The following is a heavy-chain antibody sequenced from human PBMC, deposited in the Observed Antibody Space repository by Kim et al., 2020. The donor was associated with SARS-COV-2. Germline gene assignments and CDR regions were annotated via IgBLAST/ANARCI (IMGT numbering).Heavy chain of an antibody. V-gene: IGHV1-69*13. CDR1: GGTFSSYA. D-gene: IGHD3-16*01. CDR3: ASPGDAGYAGAFDI. CDR2: IIPIFGTA. J-gene: IGHJ3*02. Sequence: SVKVSCKASGGTFSSYAISWVRQAPGQGLEWMGGIIPIFGTANYAQKFQGRVTITADESTSTAYMELSSLRSEDTAVYYCASPGDAGYAGAFDIWGQGTMVTVSS.